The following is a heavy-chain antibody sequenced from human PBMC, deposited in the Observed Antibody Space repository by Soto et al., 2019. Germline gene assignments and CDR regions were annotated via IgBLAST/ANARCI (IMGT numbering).Heavy chain of an antibody. D-gene: IGHD2-8*02. CDR3: ARDKITGLFDY. CDR2: INHSGST. J-gene: IGHJ4*02. CDR1: GGSFRGYY. Sequence: QVQLQQWGAGLLKPSETLSLTCAVYGGSFRGYYWTWIRQPPGTGLEWIGEINHSGSTNYNPSLKSRVTISVDTSKNQSALKLTSVTGADTAVYYCARDKITGLFDYWGQGPLVTVSS. V-gene: IGHV4-34*01.